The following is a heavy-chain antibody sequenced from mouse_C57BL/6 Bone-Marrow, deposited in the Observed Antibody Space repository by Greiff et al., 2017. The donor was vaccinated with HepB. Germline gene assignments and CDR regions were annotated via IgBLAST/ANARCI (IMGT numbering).Heavy chain of an antibody. Sequence: EVQLQQSGPELVKPGASVKISCKASGYTFTDYYMNWVKQSHGKSLEWIGDINPNNGGTSYNQKFKGKATLTVDKSSSTAYMELRSLTSEDSAVYYCADESSGYAGDWAMDYWGQGTSVTVSS. CDR3: ADESSGYAGDWAMDY. CDR1: GYTFTDYY. CDR2: INPNNGGT. V-gene: IGHV1-26*01. D-gene: IGHD3-2*02. J-gene: IGHJ4*01.